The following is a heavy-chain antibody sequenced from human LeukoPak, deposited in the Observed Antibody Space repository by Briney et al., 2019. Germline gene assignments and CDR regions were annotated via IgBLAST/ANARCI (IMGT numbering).Heavy chain of an antibody. J-gene: IGHJ4*02. D-gene: IGHD3-10*01. Sequence: PGGSLRLSCAASGFTFSSYGMHWVRQAPGKGLEWVAVISYDGDNKYYADSVKGRFTISRDNSKNTLYLQMNSLRAEDTAVYYCAKDLYSSGSFFDYWGQGTLVTVSS. CDR3: AKDLYSSGSFFDY. CDR1: GFTFSSYG. V-gene: IGHV3-30*18. CDR2: ISYDGDNK.